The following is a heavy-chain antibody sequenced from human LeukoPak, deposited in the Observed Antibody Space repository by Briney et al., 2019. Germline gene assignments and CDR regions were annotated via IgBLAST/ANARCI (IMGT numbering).Heavy chain of an antibody. V-gene: IGHV4-34*01. CDR1: GGSFSGYY. Sequence: KSSETLSLTCAAYGGSFSGYYWSWIRQPPGKGLEWIGEINHSGSTNYNPSLKSRVTISVDTSKNQFSLKLSSVTAADTAVYYCARGRIVVVPAAIAGIKAAYYFDYWGQGTLVTVSS. J-gene: IGHJ4*02. CDR2: INHSGST. CDR3: ARGRIVVVPAAIAGIKAAYYFDY. D-gene: IGHD2-2*01.